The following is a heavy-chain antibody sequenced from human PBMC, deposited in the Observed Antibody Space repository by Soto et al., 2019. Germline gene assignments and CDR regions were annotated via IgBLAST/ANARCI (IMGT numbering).Heavy chain of an antibody. Sequence: GGALKIFCKGFWFSFSSHWIGRGGPMARKSPEGKGGIYPGDSDTRYSPSFQGQVTISADKSISTAYLQWSSLKASDTAMYYCARHQGYCSSTSCYQSGIYYGMDVWGQGTTVTVSS. CDR3: ARHQGYCSSTSCYQSGIYYGMDV. V-gene: IGHV5-51*01. CDR1: WFSFSSHW. CDR2: IYPGDSDT. D-gene: IGHD2-2*01. J-gene: IGHJ6*02.